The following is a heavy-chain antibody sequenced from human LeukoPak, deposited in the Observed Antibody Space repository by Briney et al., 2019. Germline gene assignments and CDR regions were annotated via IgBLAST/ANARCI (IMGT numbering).Heavy chain of an antibody. CDR3: ARGGTYSSGSLGY. D-gene: IGHD6-19*01. Sequence: ASVKVSCKASGGTFSSYAISWVRQATGQGLEWMGWMNPNSGNTGYAQKFQGRVTMTRNTSISTAYMELSSLRSEDTAVYYCARGGTYSSGSLGYWGQGTLVTVSS. CDR1: GGTFSSYA. V-gene: IGHV1-8*02. J-gene: IGHJ4*02. CDR2: MNPNSGNT.